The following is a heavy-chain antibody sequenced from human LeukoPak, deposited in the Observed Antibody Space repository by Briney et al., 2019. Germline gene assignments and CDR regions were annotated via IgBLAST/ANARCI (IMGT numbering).Heavy chain of an antibody. Sequence: SETLSLTCTVSGDSISSYYWSWIRQPPGKGLEWIGYIYYSGSTNYNPSLKSRVTISVDTSKNQFSLKLSSVTAADTAVYYCAGGTIVGATYFDYWGQGTLVTVSS. CDR2: IYYSGST. V-gene: IGHV4-59*01. CDR3: AGGTIVGATYFDY. CDR1: GDSISSYY. J-gene: IGHJ4*02. D-gene: IGHD1-26*01.